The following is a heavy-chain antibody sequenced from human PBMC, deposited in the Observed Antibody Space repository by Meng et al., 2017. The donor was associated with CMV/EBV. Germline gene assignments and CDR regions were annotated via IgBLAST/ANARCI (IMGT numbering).Heavy chain of an antibody. Sequence: GGSLRLSCAASGFTFSSYEMNWVRQAPGKGLEWVSYISSSGSTIYYADSVKGRFTISRDNAKNSLYLQMSSLRAEDTAVYYCARDSKTPDAFDIWGQGTMVTVSS. J-gene: IGHJ3*02. CDR3: ARDSKTPDAFDI. D-gene: IGHD2-2*01. CDR1: GFTFSSYE. CDR2: ISSSGSTI. V-gene: IGHV3-48*03.